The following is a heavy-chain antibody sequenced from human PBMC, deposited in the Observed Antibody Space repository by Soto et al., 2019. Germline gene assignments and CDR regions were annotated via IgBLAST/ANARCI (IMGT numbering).Heavy chain of an antibody. J-gene: IGHJ4*02. CDR1: GGSISRYY. D-gene: IGHD2-8*01. V-gene: IGHV4-59*01. CDR3: ARGRYCTNGVCYDFDY. Sequence: SETLCLTCTGSGGSISRYYWRWIRQPPGKGLEWIGYIYYSGSTNYNPSLKSRVTISVDTSKNQFSLKLSSVTAADTAVYYCARGRYCTNGVCYDFDYWGQGTLVTVS. CDR2: IYYSGST.